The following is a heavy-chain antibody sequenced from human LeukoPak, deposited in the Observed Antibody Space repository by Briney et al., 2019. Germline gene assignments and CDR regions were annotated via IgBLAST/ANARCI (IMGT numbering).Heavy chain of an antibody. CDR2: INHSGST. D-gene: IGHD3-3*01. J-gene: IGHJ4*02. V-gene: IGHV4-39*07. Sequence: SETLSLTCTVSGGSISSSTYYWSWIRQPPGKGLEWIGEINHSGSTNYNPSLKSRVTMSVDASKNQFSLKLSSVTAADTAVYYCASSPSRGYDFWSGSPSVDYWGQGTLITVSS. CDR1: GGSISSSTYY. CDR3: ASSPSRGYDFWSGSPSVDY.